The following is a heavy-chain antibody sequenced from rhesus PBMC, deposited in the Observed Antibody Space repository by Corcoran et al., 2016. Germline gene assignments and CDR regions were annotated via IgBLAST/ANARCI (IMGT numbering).Heavy chain of an antibody. Sequence: QVQLQESGPGLVKPSETLTLTCAVSGGSITTYYWSWIRQSPGKGLEWIGRLHGSGGDPDYSPSLKSRVTISIDTSKNQLPLKLTSVTAADTAVYFCAKLISSWNNPAFDFWGQGLRVTVSS. V-gene: IGHV4-160*01. CDR2: LHGSGGDP. D-gene: IGHD1-20*01. CDR1: GGSITTYY. J-gene: IGHJ3*01. CDR3: AKLISSWNNPAFDF.